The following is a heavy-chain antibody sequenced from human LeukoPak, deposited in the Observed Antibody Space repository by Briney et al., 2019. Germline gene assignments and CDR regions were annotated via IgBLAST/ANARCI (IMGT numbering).Heavy chain of an antibody. J-gene: IGHJ3*01. CDR3: ARPYSGFFAAFHV. D-gene: IGHD3-10*01. CDR1: GFTFSSYT. Sequence: GGSRRPSCAASGFTFSSYTIHWVRQAPGKGLEWVAVISYDGSDKYYADSVKGRFTISRDNSKNTLYLQMNSLGAEDTAVYYCARPYSGFFAAFHVWGQGTMVTVSS. V-gene: IGHV3-30-3*01. CDR2: ISYDGSDK.